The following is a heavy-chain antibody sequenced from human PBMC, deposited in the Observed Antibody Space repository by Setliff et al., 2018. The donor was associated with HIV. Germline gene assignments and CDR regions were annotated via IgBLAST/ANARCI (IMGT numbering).Heavy chain of an antibody. CDR2: ISSSSSTI. V-gene: IGHV3-48*01. Sequence: GGSLRLSCAASGFTFSSYEMNLVRQAPGKGLEWVSYISSSSSTIYYADSVKGRFTISRDNAKNSLYLKMNSLRAEDTAVYYCARSRAAGFDYWGQGTLVTVSS. D-gene: IGHD6-13*01. CDR1: GFTFSSYE. CDR3: ARSRAAGFDY. J-gene: IGHJ4*02.